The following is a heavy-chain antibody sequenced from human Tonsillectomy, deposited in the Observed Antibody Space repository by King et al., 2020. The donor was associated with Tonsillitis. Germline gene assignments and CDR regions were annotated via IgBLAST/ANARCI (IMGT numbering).Heavy chain of an antibody. CDR1: GGSISSYY. J-gene: IGHJ4*02. D-gene: IGHD3-9*01. Sequence: VQLQESGPGLVKPSETLSLTCTVSGGSISSYYWSWIRQPPGKGLEWIGYIYYSGSTNYNPSLKSRVTISVDTSKNQFSLKLSSVTAADTAVYYCAGGGGDILTGSSVDYWGQGTLVTVSS. CDR2: IYYSGST. V-gene: IGHV4-59*01. CDR3: AGGGGDILTGSSVDY.